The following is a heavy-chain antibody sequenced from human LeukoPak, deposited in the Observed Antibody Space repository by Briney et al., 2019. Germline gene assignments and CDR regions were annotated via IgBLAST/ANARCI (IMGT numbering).Heavy chain of an antibody. CDR1: GGSLSSYS. V-gene: IGHV4-59*01. D-gene: IGHD6-13*01. CDR3: ARARLELVFDY. J-gene: IGHJ4*02. CDR2: IYYSGST. Sequence: SEPLSLTCTVSGGSLSSYSWSWLRQPPGKGLEWVGYIYYSGSTNYNPSLKSRVTISVDTSKNQFSRKRSSVTAADTAVYYCARARLELVFDYWGQGTLVTVSS.